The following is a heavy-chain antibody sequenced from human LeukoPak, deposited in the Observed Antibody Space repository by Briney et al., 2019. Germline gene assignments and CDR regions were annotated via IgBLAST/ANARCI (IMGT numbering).Heavy chain of an antibody. CDR1: GFTFSTYW. J-gene: IGHJ1*01. CDR2: IKSDGST. V-gene: IGHV3-74*01. Sequence: GGSLRLSCAASGFTFSTYWMHWVRQAPGKGLVWVSRIKSDGSTNYADSVKGRFTISRDNAKNTLSLQMNSLRPEDAGVYYCARAPSEIGGYYPEYFRHWGQGTLVTVSS. CDR3: ARAPSEIGGYYPEYFRH. D-gene: IGHD3-3*01.